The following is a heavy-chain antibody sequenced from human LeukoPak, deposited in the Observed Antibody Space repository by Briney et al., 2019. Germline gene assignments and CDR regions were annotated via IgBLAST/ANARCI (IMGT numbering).Heavy chain of an antibody. Sequence: GGSLRLSCAVSGFTFTDYWMNWVRQAPGKGLEWVASIRQDGGEKSYVDSVKGRFTISRDNTKSSLYLQINSLRAEDTAVYYCARDGTAAGLYFDLWGQGTLVTVSS. V-gene: IGHV3-7*01. D-gene: IGHD6-13*01. CDR3: ARDGTAAGLYFDL. J-gene: IGHJ4*01. CDR2: IRQDGGEK. CDR1: GFTFTDYW.